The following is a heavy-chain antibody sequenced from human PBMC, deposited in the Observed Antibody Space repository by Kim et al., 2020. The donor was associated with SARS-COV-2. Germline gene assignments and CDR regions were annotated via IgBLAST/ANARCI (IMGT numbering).Heavy chain of an antibody. D-gene: IGHD2-8*01. J-gene: IGHJ2*01. Sequence: GGSLRLSCVASGFTYITYAMSWVRQAPVKGLEWVSDITGSDSSTNYADSVKGRFTISRDNSKDTLYLQMNSLKAEDTAVYYCARRMTRNWYFDLWGRGTL. V-gene: IGHV3-23*01. CDR1: GFTYITYA. CDR2: ITGSDSST. CDR3: ARRMTRNWYFDL.